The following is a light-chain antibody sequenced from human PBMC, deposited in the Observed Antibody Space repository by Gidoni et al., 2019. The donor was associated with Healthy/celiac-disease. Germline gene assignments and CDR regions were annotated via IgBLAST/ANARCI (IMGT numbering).Light chain of an antibody. CDR1: QDCRHY. V-gene: IGKV1-33*01. J-gene: IGKJ4*01. CDR3: QQYDNRPPLT. Sequence: DIHMTQSPSSLSASVGDRVTITCQASQDCRHYLNWYQQKPGKAPKLLIDDDYTLETGVPSRFSGSGSGTDFTFTISSLQPEDIATYYLQQYDNRPPLTFGGGTKVEIK. CDR2: DDY.